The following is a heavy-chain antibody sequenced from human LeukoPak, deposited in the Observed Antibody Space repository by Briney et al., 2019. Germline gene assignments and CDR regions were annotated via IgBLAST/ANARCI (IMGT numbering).Heavy chain of an antibody. CDR3: AASGGSLGVGY. V-gene: IGHV1-3*01. CDR1: GYTFTSYA. J-gene: IGHJ4*02. D-gene: IGHD1-26*01. CDR2: INAGNGNT. Sequence: ASVKVSSKASGYTFTSYAMHWVRQAPGQRLEWMGWINAGNGNTKYSQKFQGRVTITRDTSASTAYMELSSLRSEDTAVYYCAASGGSLGVGYWGQGTLVTVSS.